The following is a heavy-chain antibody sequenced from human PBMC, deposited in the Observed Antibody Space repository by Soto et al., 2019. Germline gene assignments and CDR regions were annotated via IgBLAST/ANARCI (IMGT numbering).Heavy chain of an antibody. D-gene: IGHD3-3*01. V-gene: IGHV5-51*01. CDR2: IYPGDSDT. CDR3: AGQSYDFWSGSDY. J-gene: IGHJ4*02. CDR1: GYSFTSYW. Sequence: PXESLKVSCKGSGYSFTSYWIGWVRQMPGKGLEWMGIIYPGDSDTRHSPSFQGQVTISADKSISTAYLQWSSLKASDTAMYYCAGQSYDFWSGSDYWGQGALVTVSS.